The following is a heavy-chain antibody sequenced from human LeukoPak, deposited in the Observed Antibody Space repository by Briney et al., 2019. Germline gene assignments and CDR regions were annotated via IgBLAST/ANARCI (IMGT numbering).Heavy chain of an antibody. CDR1: GGPISSSNYY. CDR3: ATEWEQLIRTGNFDY. V-gene: IGHV4-39*01. D-gene: IGHD1-26*01. J-gene: IGHJ4*02. Sequence: SETLSLTCTVSGGPISSSNYYWGWIRQPPGKGLEWIGSIYYRGSTYYNLSLESRVTISVDTSKNQFSLTLNSVTAADTAVYYCATEWEQLIRTGNFDYWGQGTLVTVSS. CDR2: IYYRGST.